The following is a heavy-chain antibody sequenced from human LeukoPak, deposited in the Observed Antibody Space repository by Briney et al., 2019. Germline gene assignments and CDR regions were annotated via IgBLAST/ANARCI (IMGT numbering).Heavy chain of an antibody. CDR3: ARVASGYYFDY. D-gene: IGHD1-26*01. V-gene: IGHV4-38-2*02. CDR2: IYYSGST. Sequence: SETLSLTCTVSDYSISSGYYWGWIRQPPGKGLEWIGSIYYSGSTYYNPSLKSRVTISVDTSKNQFSLKLSSVTAADTAVYYCARVASGYYFDYWGQGTLVTVSS. J-gene: IGHJ4*02. CDR1: DYSISSGYY.